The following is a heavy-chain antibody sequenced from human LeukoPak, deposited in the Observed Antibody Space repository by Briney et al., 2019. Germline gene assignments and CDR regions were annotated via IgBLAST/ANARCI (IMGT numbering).Heavy chain of an antibody. V-gene: IGHV3-23*01. CDR2: LSDSGGST. Sequence: GGSLRLSCAASGFTFTTYAMSWVRQAPGKGLEWVSGLSDSGGSTYYADSVKGRFTISRDNSKNTLYLQMNSLRVEDTAVYYCAKGDGSWSYYYGMDVWGQGTTVTVSS. J-gene: IGHJ6*02. CDR1: GFTFTTYA. D-gene: IGHD6-25*01. CDR3: AKGDGSWSYYYGMDV.